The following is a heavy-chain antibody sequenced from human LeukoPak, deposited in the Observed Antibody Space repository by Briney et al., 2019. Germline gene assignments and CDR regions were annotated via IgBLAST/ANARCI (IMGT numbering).Heavy chain of an antibody. CDR2: ISAYNGNT. CDR1: GYTFTSYG. Sequence: GASVKVSCKASGYTFTSYGISWVRQAPGQGLDWMGWISAYNGNTNYAQKLQGRVTMTTDTSTSTAYMELRSLRSDDTAVYYCARRSGDYDFWSGYNYYYMDVWGKGTTVTVSS. CDR3: ARRSGDYDFWSGYNYYYMDV. V-gene: IGHV1-18*01. D-gene: IGHD3-3*01. J-gene: IGHJ6*03.